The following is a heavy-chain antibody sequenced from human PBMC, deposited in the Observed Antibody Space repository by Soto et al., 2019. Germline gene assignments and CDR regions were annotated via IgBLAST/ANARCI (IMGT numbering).Heavy chain of an antibody. CDR3: ARAPRAIRYFDWFTDY. CDR2: IIPIFGTA. CDR1: GGTFSSYA. D-gene: IGHD3-9*01. Sequence: PVKVSCKASGGTFSSYAISWVRQAPGQGLEWMGGIIPIFGTANYAQKFQGRVTITADESTSTAYMELSSLRSEDTAVYYCARAPRAIRYFDWFTDYWGEGTLVTVSS. V-gene: IGHV1-69*13. J-gene: IGHJ4*02.